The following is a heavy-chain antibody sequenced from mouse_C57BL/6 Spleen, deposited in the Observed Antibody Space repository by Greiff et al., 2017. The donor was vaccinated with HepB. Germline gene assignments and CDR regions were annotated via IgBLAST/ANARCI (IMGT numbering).Heavy chain of an antibody. V-gene: IGHV1-82*01. J-gene: IGHJ4*01. CDR2: IYPGDGDT. CDR3: ARGGNPYYYAMDY. Sequence: QVQLKESGPELVKPGASVKISCKASGYAFSSSWMNWVKQRPGKGLEWIGRIYPGDGDTNYNGKFKGKATLTADKSSSTAYMQLSSLTSEDSAVYFCARGGNPYYYAMDYWGQGTSVTVSS. CDR1: GYAFSSSW. D-gene: IGHD2-1*01.